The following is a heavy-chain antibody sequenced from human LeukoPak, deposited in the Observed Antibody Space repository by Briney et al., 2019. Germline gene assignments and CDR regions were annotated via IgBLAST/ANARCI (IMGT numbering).Heavy chain of an antibody. J-gene: IGHJ4*02. V-gene: IGHV4-59*01. CDR1: GGSISSYY. D-gene: IGHD3-10*01. CDR2: IYYSGST. Sequence: SETLSLTCTVSGGSISSYYWSWLRQPPGKGLEWIGYIYYSGSTNYNPSLKSRVTISVDTSKNQFSLKLSSVTAADTAVYYCARDQTGSEGIIDYWGQGTLVTVSS. CDR3: ARDQTGSEGIIDY.